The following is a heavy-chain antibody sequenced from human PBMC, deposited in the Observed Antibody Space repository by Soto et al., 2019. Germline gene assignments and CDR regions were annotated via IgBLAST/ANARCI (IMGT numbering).Heavy chain of an antibody. D-gene: IGHD3-10*01. CDR3: AKDNRGPNYYYYYMDV. V-gene: IGHV3-23*01. CDR1: GFTFSSYA. CDR2: ISGSGGGT. Sequence: EVQLLESEGGLVQPGGSLRLSCAASGFTFSSYAMSWVRQAPGKGLEWVSTISGSGGGTYYADSVKGRFTISRDNSKNTLYLQMNSLRAEDTAVYYCAKDNRGPNYYYYYMDVWGKGTTVTVSS. J-gene: IGHJ6*03.